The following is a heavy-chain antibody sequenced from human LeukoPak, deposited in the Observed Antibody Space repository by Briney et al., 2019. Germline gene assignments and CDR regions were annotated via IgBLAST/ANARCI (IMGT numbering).Heavy chain of an antibody. V-gene: IGHV3-21*01. CDR2: ISSSSNYI. Sequence: PGGSLRLSCAASGFTFSTYNMNWVRQAPGKGLEWVSSISSSSNYIHYADSVKGRFTISGDSAKNSLYLQMNSLRAEDTDVYYCARGVGASAPDAFDIWGQGTMVTVSS. J-gene: IGHJ3*02. CDR1: GFTFSTYN. D-gene: IGHD1-26*01. CDR3: ARGVGASAPDAFDI.